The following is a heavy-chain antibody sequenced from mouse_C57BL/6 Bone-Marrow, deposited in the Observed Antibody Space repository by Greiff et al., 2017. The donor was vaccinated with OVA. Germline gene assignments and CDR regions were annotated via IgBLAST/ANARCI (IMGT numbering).Heavy chain of an antibody. CDR3: TLRWDYRYAIDY. D-gene: IGHD2-4*01. CDR1: GFNIKDDY. J-gene: IGHJ4*01. V-gene: IGHV14-4*01. CDR2: IDPENGDT. Sequence: EVQLQQSGAELVRPGASVKLSCTASGFNIKDDYMHWVKQRPEQGLEWIGWIDPENGDTEYASKFQGKATITADTSSNTAYLQLSSLTSEDTAVYYCTLRWDYRYAIDYWGQGTSVTVSS.